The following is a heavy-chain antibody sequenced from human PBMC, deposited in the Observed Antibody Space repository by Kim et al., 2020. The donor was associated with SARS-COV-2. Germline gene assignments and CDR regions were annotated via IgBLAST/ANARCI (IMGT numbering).Heavy chain of an antibody. V-gene: IGHV3-49*04. Sequence: GGSLRLSCTASGFTFGDYAMSWVRQAPGKGLEWVGFIRSKAYGGTTEYAASVKGRFTISRDDSKSIAYLQMNSLKTEDTAVYYCTRDLQVSRQFLLTHRGTWYFDLWGRGTLVTVSS. CDR2: IRSKAYGGTT. J-gene: IGHJ2*01. CDR3: TRDLQVSRQFLLTHRGTWYFDL. D-gene: IGHD3-9*01. CDR1: GFTFGDYA.